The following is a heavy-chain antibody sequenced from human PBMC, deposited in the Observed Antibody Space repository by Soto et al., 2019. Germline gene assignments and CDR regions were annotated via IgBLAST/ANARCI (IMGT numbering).Heavy chain of an antibody. J-gene: IGHJ4*02. CDR3: AKGRGGSGSLTPRVDF. CDR1: GFTFNNYA. CDR2: ISGGGDTT. D-gene: IGHD3-10*01. V-gene: IGHV3-23*01. Sequence: VQLLESGGGLVQPGGSLRLSCAASGFTFNNYAMTWVRQAPGKGLEWVSAISGGGDTTSYADSVKGRFTVSRDGSKNTLDLQMSSLRAEDTALYHCAKGRGGSGSLTPRVDFWGQGTLVTVSS.